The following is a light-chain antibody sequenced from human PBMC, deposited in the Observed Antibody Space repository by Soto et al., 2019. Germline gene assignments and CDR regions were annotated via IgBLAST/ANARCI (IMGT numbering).Light chain of an antibody. J-gene: IGKJ1*01. Sequence: EIGLTQSPGTLSLSPGKRATRSCRASQSVSSSSLAWYQQKRGQAPRLLIHDASSRATGIPDRFSGSGSGTDFTLTISRLEPEDFAVYYCQQYGGSPRTFGQGTKVDNK. CDR3: QQYGGSPRT. CDR1: QSVSSSS. V-gene: IGKV3-20*01. CDR2: DAS.